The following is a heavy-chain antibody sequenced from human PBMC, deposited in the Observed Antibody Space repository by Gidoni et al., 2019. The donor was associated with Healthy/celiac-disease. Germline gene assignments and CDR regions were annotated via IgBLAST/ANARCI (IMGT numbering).Heavy chain of an antibody. Sequence: EVQLLESGGGLVQPGGSLRLSCAASGFTFSRYAMSWVRKAPGKGLEGVAASSGSGGSTYYADSVKGRFTISRDNSKNPLYRQMNSLRAEDTAVYYCAKDLFTVTNNWGQGTLVTVSS. CDR2: SSGSGGST. CDR1: GFTFSRYA. V-gene: IGHV3-23*01. J-gene: IGHJ4*02. CDR3: AKDLFTVTNN. D-gene: IGHD4-17*01.